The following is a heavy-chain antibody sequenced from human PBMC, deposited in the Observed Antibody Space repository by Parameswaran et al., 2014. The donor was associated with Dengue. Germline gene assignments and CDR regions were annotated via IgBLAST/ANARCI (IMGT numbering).Heavy chain of an antibody. CDR1: GGSISSSNW. J-gene: IGHJ3*02. D-gene: IGHD5-18*01. CDR3: ARGGKWIRDAFDI. CDR2: IYHSGST. Sequence: GSLRLSCAVSGGSISSSNWWSWVRQPPGKGLEWIGEIYHSGSTNYNPSLKSRVTISVDKSKNQFSLKLSSVTAADTAVYYCARGGKWIRDAFDIWGQGTMVTVSS. V-gene: IGHV4-4*02.